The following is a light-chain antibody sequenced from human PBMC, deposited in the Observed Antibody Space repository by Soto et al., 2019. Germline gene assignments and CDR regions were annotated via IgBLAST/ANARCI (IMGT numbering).Light chain of an antibody. CDR1: HSISND. V-gene: IGKV3-15*01. J-gene: IGKJ5*01. CDR3: QQYNNWPTWT. CDR2: GAS. Sequence: MTQSPSSLSSSLGDRATLSCRASHSISNDLAWYQQKPGQAPRLLIYGASTRATGIPARFSGSGSGTEFTLTISSLQSQDFAVYYCQQYNNWPTWTFGQGTRLEIK.